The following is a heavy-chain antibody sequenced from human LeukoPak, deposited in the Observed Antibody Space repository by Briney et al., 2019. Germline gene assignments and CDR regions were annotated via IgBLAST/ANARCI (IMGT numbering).Heavy chain of an antibody. D-gene: IGHD4-17*01. CDR1: GFTFSSYE. Sequence: GGSLRLSCAASGFTFSSYEMNWVRQAPGKGLEWVSYIGSSGSTIYYADSVKGRFTISRDNAKNSLYLQMNSLRAEDTAVYYCARSHGDDAFDIWGQGTMVTVSS. J-gene: IGHJ3*02. CDR2: IGSSGSTI. V-gene: IGHV3-48*03. CDR3: ARSHGDDAFDI.